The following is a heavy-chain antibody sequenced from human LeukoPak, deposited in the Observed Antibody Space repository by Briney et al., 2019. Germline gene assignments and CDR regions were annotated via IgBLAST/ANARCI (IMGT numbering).Heavy chain of an antibody. Sequence: GGSLRLSCAASGFTFSSYSMNWVRQAPGKGLEWVSSISSSSSYIYYADSVKGRFTISRDNAKNSLYLQMNSLRAEDTAVYYCARGNGRYCSGGSCYPYFDYWGQGTLVTVSS. D-gene: IGHD2-15*01. V-gene: IGHV3-21*01. CDR3: ARGNGRYCSGGSCYPYFDY. J-gene: IGHJ4*02. CDR1: GFTFSSYS. CDR2: ISSSSSYI.